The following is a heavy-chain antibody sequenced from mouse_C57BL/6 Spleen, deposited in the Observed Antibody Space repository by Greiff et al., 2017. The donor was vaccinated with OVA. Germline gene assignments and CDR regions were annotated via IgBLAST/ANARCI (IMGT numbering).Heavy chain of an antibody. D-gene: IGHD4-1*01. V-gene: IGHV14-3*01. CDR1: GFHIKNTY. J-gene: IGHJ2*01. Sequence: EVQLQQSVAELVRPGASVKLSCTASGFHIKNTYMHWVKQRPEQGLEWIGRIAPANGNTKYAPKFQGKATITADTSSTTAYLQLSSLTSEDTAIYYCARNWDFDYWGQGTTLTVSS. CDR3: ARNWDFDY. CDR2: IAPANGNT.